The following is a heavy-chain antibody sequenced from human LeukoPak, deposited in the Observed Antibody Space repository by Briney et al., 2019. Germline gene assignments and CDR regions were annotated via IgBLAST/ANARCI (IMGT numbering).Heavy chain of an antibody. D-gene: IGHD3-3*01. CDR1: GGSISSSSYY. V-gene: IGHV4-39*07. Sequence: SETLSLTCTVSGGSISSSSYYWGWIRQPPGKGLEWIGSIYYSGSTYYNPSLKSRVTISVDTSKNQFSLKLSSVTAADTAVYYCARDHYDFWSGYYAYYYMDVWGKGTTVTVSS. J-gene: IGHJ6*03. CDR3: ARDHYDFWSGYYAYYYMDV. CDR2: IYYSGST.